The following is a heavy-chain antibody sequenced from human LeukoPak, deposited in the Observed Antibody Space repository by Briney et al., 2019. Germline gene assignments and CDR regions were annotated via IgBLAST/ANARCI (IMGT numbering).Heavy chain of an antibody. J-gene: IGHJ4*02. CDR2: INHSGST. V-gene: IGHV4-34*01. CDR3: ARTNYYDSSGYPY. D-gene: IGHD3-22*01. CDR1: GGSFSGYY. Sequence: SESLSLTCAVYGGSFSGYYWSWIRQPPGEGLEWIGEINHSGSTNYNPSLKSRVTISVDTSKNQFSLKLSSVTAADTAVYYCARTNYYDSSGYPYWGQGTLVTVSS.